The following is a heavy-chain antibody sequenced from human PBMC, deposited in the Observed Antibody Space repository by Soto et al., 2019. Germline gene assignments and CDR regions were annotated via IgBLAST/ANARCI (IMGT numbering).Heavy chain of an antibody. D-gene: IGHD4-17*01. J-gene: IGHJ6*02. Sequence: ASVKVSCKASGGTFSSYAISWVRQAPGQGLEWMGGIIPIFGTANYAQKFQGRVTITADESTSTAYMELSSLRSEDTAVYYCARGRFDYGVPRGYYYGMDVWGQGTTVTVSS. CDR2: IIPIFGTA. CDR3: ARGRFDYGVPRGYYYGMDV. CDR1: GGTFSSYA. V-gene: IGHV1-69*13.